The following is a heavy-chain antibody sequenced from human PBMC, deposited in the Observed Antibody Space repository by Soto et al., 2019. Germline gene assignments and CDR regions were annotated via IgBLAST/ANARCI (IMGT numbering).Heavy chain of an antibody. CDR2: INPSGGST. Sequence: GASVKGSCKASGFTFTSYFMHWVRQAPGQGLEWMGIINPSGGSTNYAQKFQGRVTISRDNAKNSQYLQMNSLRAEDTAVYYCARIGYCSWCFDYWGQGALVTVSS. D-gene: IGHD6-13*01. J-gene: IGHJ4*02. V-gene: IGHV1-46*01. CDR1: GFTFTSYF. CDR3: ARIGYCSWCFDY.